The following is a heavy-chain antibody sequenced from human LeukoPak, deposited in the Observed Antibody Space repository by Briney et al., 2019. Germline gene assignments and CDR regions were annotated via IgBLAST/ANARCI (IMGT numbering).Heavy chain of an antibody. D-gene: IGHD2/OR15-2a*01. CDR3: ARDQAYYFSFADY. Sequence: GRSLRLSCAASGFTFSNYGIRWVRQAPGKGLEWVAVVFYDGSNKHYADFVRGRFTISRDNSKNTLYLQMNDLRAEDTAVYYCARDQAYYFSFADYWGQGNLVTVSS. CDR1: GFTFSNYG. V-gene: IGHV3-33*01. J-gene: IGHJ4*02. CDR2: VFYDGSNK.